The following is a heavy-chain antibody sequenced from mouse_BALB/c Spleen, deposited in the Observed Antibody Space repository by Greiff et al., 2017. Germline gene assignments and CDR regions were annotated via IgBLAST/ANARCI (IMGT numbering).Heavy chain of an antibody. D-gene: IGHD5-1*01. CDR3: TRAGEYHFDY. CDR2: IYPGNSDT. V-gene: IGHV1-5*01. CDR1: GYTFTSYW. J-gene: IGHJ2*01. Sequence: VQLQQSGTVLARPGASVKMSCTASGYTFTSYWMHWVKQRPGQGLEWIGAIYPGNSDTSYNQKFKGKAKLTAVTSTSTAYMELSSLTNEDSAVYYCTRAGEYHFDYWGQGTTLTVSS.